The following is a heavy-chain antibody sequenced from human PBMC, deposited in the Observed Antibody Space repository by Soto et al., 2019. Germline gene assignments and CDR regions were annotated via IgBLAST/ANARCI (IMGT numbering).Heavy chain of an antibody. CDR3: ARDLVVPAAPHESYYYYMDV. V-gene: IGHV3-7*01. D-gene: IGHD2-2*01. Sequence: GGSLRLSCAASGFTFSSYWMSWVRQAPGKGLEWVANIKQDGSEKYYVDSVKGRFTISRDNAKNSLYLQMNSLRAEDTAVYYCARDLVVPAAPHESYYYYMDVWGKGTTVTVSS. CDR1: GFTFSSYW. CDR2: IKQDGSEK. J-gene: IGHJ6*03.